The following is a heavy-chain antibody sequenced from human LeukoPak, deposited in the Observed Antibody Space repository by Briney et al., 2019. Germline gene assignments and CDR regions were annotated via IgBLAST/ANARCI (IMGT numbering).Heavy chain of an antibody. CDR1: GFTLSSYA. Sequence: PGGSLRLSCSASGFTLSSYAMHWVRQAPGKGLEYVSAISSNGGSTYYADSVKGRFPISRDNSKNTLYLQMSSLRAEDTAVYYCVKDRAQVRGVFFDYWGQGTLVTVSS. CDR2: ISSNGGST. D-gene: IGHD3-10*01. V-gene: IGHV3-64D*06. CDR3: VKDRAQVRGVFFDY. J-gene: IGHJ4*02.